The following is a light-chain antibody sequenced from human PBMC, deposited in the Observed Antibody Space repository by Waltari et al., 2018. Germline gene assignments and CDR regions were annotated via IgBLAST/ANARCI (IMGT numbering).Light chain of an antibody. J-gene: IGKJ4*01. V-gene: IGKV1-5*03. CDR2: KAS. CDR3: QQYNSYSLLT. CDR1: QSISNW. Sequence: DIQMTQSPSTLSASVGDRVIITCRASQSISNWLAWYQQKPGKAPKLLIYKASTLESGVPSRFSGSGSGTDFTLTISSLQPDDSATYYCQQYNSYSLLTFGGGTKIEIK.